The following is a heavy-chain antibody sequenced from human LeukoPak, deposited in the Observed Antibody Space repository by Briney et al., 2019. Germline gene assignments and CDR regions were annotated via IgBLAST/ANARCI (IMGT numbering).Heavy chain of an antibody. Sequence: SETLSLTCAVYGGSFSGYYWSWIRQPPGKGLEWIGEINHSGSTNYNPSLKSRVTISVDTSKNQFSLKLSSVTAADTAVYYCARRLGGSTNFEYWGQGTLVTVSS. CDR1: GGSFSGYY. V-gene: IGHV4-34*01. CDR3: ARRLGGSTNFEY. D-gene: IGHD3-16*01. J-gene: IGHJ4*02. CDR2: INHSGST.